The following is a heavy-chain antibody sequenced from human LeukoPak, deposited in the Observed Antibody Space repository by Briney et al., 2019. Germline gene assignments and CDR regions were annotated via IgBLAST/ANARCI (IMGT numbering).Heavy chain of an antibody. Sequence: GGSLRLSCAASGFTFSSYAMNWVRQAPGKGLEWVSRINSDGSSTSYADSVKGRFTISRDNAKNTLYLQMNSLRAEDTAVYYCASGTPLRVDYWGQGTLVTVSS. J-gene: IGHJ4*02. CDR3: ASGTPLRVDY. CDR2: INSDGSST. V-gene: IGHV3-74*01. D-gene: IGHD1-26*01. CDR1: GFTFSSYA.